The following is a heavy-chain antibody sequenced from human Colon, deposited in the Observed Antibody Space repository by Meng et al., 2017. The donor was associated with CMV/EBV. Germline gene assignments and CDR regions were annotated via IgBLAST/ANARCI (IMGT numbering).Heavy chain of an antibody. Sequence: CTVSGGSLRGGDFYWTWIRQHPGKGLEWIGYIYYSGTTYYNPSLKSRAMISLDKSKNQFSLNLSSVTAADTAVYFCARDSGYDAPFDYWGQGTLVT. D-gene: IGHD5-12*01. CDR3: ARDSGYDAPFDY. V-gene: IGHV4-31*03. CDR2: IYYSGTT. J-gene: IGHJ4*02. CDR1: GGSLRGGDFY.